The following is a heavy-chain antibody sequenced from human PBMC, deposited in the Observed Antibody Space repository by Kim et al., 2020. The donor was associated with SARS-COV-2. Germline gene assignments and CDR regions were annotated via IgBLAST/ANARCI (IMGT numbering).Heavy chain of an antibody. J-gene: IGHJ4*02. CDR1: GYSFSNYW. Sequence: ESLKISCKGSGYSFSNYWIGWVRQMPGKGLEWMGIIYPGDSDTRYSPAFQGQVTISVDKSISTAYLQWSSLKASDTAIYYCARHPGYSWYLFWVQGTLVTVSS. D-gene: IGHD6-13*01. V-gene: IGHV5-51*01. CDR3: ARHPGYSWYLF. CDR2: IYPGDSDT.